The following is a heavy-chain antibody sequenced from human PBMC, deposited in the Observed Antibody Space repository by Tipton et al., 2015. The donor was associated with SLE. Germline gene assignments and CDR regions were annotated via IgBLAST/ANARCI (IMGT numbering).Heavy chain of an antibody. V-gene: IGHV3-15*01. Sequence: SLRLSCAASGFTFSNAWMSWVRQAPGKGLEWVGRIKSKTDGGTTDYAAPVKGRFTISRDDSKNTLYLQMNSLKTEDTAVYYCAKDPYLGNFDYWGQGTLVTVSS. D-gene: IGHD1-26*01. CDR3: AKDPYLGNFDY. J-gene: IGHJ4*02. CDR2: IKSKTDGGTT. CDR1: GFTFSNAW.